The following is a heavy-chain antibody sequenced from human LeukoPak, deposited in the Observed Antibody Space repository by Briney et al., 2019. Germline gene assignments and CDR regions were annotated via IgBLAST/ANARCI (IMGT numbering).Heavy chain of an antibody. V-gene: IGHV4-59*01. J-gene: IGHJ5*02. CDR2: IYYSGST. CDR1: GGSISSYY. D-gene: IGHD3-22*01. CDR3: ARGFIMIGP. Sequence: PSETLSLTCTVSGGSISSYYWSWIRQPPGKGLEWIGYIYYSGSTNYNPSLKSRVTISVDTSKNQFSLKLSSVTAADTAVYYCARGFIMIGPRGQGTLVTVSS.